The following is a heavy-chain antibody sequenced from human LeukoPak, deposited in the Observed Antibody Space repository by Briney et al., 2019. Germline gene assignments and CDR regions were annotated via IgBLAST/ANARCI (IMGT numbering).Heavy chain of an antibody. D-gene: IGHD1/OR15-1a*01. CDR3: GEQLTDY. CDR2: IISSSSTI. J-gene: IGHJ4*02. CDR1: GFTFSSYS. V-gene: IGHV3-48*01. Sequence: GGSLILSCAASGFTFSSYSMNWVRQAPGKGLEWVSYIISSSSTIYYADSVKGRFTISRDNAKNSLYLQMNSLRAEDTAVYYCGEQLTDYWGQGTLVTVSS.